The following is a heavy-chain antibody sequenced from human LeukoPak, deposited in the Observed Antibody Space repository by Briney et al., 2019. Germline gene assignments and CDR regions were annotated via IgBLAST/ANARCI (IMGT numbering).Heavy chain of an antibody. J-gene: IGHJ4*02. Sequence: PSETLSLTCSVSGGSISSSSYFWGWIRQPPGKGLEWIGRIYISGSTNYNPSLKSRVTMSVDTSKNQFSLKLSSVTAADTAVYYCARDRGTWNDDGFDYWGQGTLVTVSS. CDR1: GGSISSSSYF. CDR3: ARDRGTWNDDGFDY. D-gene: IGHD1-1*01. V-gene: IGHV4-39*07. CDR2: IYISGST.